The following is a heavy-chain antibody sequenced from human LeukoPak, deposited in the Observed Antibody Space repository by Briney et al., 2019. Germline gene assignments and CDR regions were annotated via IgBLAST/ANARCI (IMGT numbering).Heavy chain of an antibody. CDR3: ARGLGYCSGGSCYPLGY. J-gene: IGHJ4*02. V-gene: IGHV4-34*01. CDR1: GGSFSGYY. D-gene: IGHD2-15*01. Sequence: KPSETLSLTCAVYGGSFSGYYWSWIRQPPGKGLEWIGEINHSGSTNYNPSLKSRVTISVDTSKNQFSLKLSSVTAADTAVYYCARGLGYCSGGSCYPLGYWGQGTLVTVSS. CDR2: INHSGST.